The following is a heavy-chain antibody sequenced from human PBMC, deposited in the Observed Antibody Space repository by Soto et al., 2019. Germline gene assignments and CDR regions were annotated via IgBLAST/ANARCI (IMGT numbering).Heavy chain of an antibody. CDR2: ISSSGSTI. D-gene: IGHD6-13*01. V-gene: IGHV3-48*03. Sequence: GGSLRLSCAASGFTFSSYEMNWVRQAPGKGLEWVSYISSSGSTIYYAVSVKGRFTISRDNAKNSLYLQMNSLRAEDTAVYYCARTRTRSSSWYYYYYGMDVWGQGTTVTVSS. CDR1: GFTFSSYE. J-gene: IGHJ6*02. CDR3: ARTRTRSSSWYYYYYGMDV.